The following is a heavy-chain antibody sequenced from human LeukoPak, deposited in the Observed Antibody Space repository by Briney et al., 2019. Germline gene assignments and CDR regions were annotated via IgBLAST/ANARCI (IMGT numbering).Heavy chain of an antibody. CDR2: IYHSGST. J-gene: IGHJ3*02. V-gene: IGHV4-4*02. CDR3: ATTTSGGDAFDI. D-gene: IGHD1-26*01. CDR1: GGSISSSNW. Sequence: SETLSLTCAVSGGSISSSNWWSWVRQPPGKGLEWIGEIYHSGSTYYNPSLKSRVTISVDTSNNQFSLNLRSVTAADTAVYYCATTTSGGDAFDIWGQGTMVTVSS.